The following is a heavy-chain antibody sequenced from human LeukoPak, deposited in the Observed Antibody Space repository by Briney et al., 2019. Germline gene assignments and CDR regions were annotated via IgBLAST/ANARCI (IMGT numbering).Heavy chain of an antibody. CDR3: ARDRGSGITMVRGVIRGYMDV. D-gene: IGHD3-10*01. CDR1: GFTVSSND. Sequence: GGSLRLSCAASGFTVSSNDMSWVRQAPGKGLEWVSVIYVGPSTYYADSVKGRFTISRDNSKNTLYLQMNSLRAEDTAVYYCARDRGSGITMVRGVIRGYMDVWGKGTTVTLSS. V-gene: IGHV3-53*01. CDR2: IYVGPST. J-gene: IGHJ6*03.